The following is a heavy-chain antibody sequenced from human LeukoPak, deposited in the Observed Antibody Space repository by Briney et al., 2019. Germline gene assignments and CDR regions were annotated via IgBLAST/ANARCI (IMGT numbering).Heavy chain of an antibody. CDR1: GFTVSSNY. CDR2: IYSGGST. J-gene: IGHJ4*02. Sequence: HPGGSLRLSCAASGFTVSSNYMSWVRQAPGKGLEWVSIIYSGGSTFYADSVKGRFTISRDNSKNTLYLQMNSLRAEDTAVYYCARDPLLYGGCSYGHGRGHSPVDYWGQGTLVTVSS. D-gene: IGHD5-18*01. V-gene: IGHV3-53*05. CDR3: ARDPLLYGGCSYGHGRGHSPVDY.